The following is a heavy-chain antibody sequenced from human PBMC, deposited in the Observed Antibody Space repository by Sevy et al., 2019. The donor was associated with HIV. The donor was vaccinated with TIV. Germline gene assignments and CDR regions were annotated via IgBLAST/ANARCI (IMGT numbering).Heavy chain of an antibody. CDR1: GFTFSYYT. V-gene: IGHV3-21*06. D-gene: IGHD3-10*01. J-gene: IGHJ6*02. Sequence: GGCLRLSCAASGFTFSYYTMNWVRQAPGKGLEWVSYISSGSSYISYTDSVKGRFTISRDNAKNSLYLQMNSLRPEDTAMYFCARDRHYYGTGTFDAWGQGTTVTVSS. CDR3: ARDRHYYGTGTFDA. CDR2: ISSGSSYI.